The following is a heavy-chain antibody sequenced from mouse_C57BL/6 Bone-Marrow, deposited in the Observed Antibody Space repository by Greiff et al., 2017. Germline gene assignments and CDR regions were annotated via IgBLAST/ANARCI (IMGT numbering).Heavy chain of an antibody. CDR1: GYTFTSYW. Sequence: VQLQQSGAELVKPGASVKMSCKASGYTFTSYWITWVKQRPGQGLEWIGDIYPGSGSTNYNEKFKSKATLTVDTSSSTAYMQLSSLTSEDSAVYYCARNSAYYSNYWYFDVWGTGTTVTVSS. CDR3: ARNSAYYSNYWYFDV. D-gene: IGHD2-5*01. V-gene: IGHV1-55*01. J-gene: IGHJ1*03. CDR2: IYPGSGST.